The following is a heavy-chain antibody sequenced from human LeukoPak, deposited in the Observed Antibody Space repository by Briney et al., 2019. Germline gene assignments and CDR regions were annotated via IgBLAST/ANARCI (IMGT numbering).Heavy chain of an antibody. CDR1: GYTFTGYY. Sequence: ASVKVSCKASGYTFTGYYMHWVRQAPGQGLEWMGWINPNSGGTNYAQKFQGRVTMTRDTSISTAYMELSRLRSDDTAVYYCARSGWYDSSGYYYVWGQGTLVTVSS. CDR2: INPNSGGT. J-gene: IGHJ4*02. CDR3: ARSGWYDSSGYYYV. V-gene: IGHV1-2*02. D-gene: IGHD3-22*01.